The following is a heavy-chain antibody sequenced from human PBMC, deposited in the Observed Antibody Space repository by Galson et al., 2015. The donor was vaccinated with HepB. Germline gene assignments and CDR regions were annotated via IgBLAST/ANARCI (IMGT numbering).Heavy chain of an antibody. CDR3: EKSSSWCLSPGDYFDY. CDR2: ISGSVGST. V-gene: IGHV3-23*01. J-gene: IGHJ4*02. Sequence: SLRLSCAVSGFTFSDYAMNWVRQAPGKGLEWVSAISGSVGSTYYAESVKGRFTISRDTSKNTLYLQMSSLRAEDTAIYYCEKSSSWCLSPGDYFDYWGQGTLVTVSS. D-gene: IGHD2-21*02. CDR1: GFTFSDYA.